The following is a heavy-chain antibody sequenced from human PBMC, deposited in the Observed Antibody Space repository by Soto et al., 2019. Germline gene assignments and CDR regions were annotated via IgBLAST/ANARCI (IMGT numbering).Heavy chain of an antibody. CDR2: ISYDGSNK. CDR3: AKDLALHYYYYGMDV. Sequence: QPGGSLRLSCAASGFTFSSYGMHWVRQAPGKGLEWVAVISYDGSNKYYADSVKGRFTISRDNSKNTLYLQMNSLRAEDTAVYYCAKDLALHYYYYGMDVWGQGTTVTVSS. V-gene: IGHV3-30*18. CDR1: GFTFSSYG. J-gene: IGHJ6*02.